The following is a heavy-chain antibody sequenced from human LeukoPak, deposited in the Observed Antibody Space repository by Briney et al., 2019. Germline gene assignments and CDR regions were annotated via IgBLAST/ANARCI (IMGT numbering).Heavy chain of an antibody. J-gene: IGHJ6*03. CDR3: AFIAAAASIYYYYMDV. CDR1: GFTFSSYG. D-gene: IGHD6-13*01. V-gene: IGHV3-30*06. Sequence: GGSLRLSCAASGFTFSSYGMHWVRQAPGKGLEWVAVISYDGSNKYYADSVKGRFTISRDNSKNTLYLQMNSLRAEDTAVYYCAFIAAAASIYYYYMDVWGKGTTVTVSS. CDR2: ISYDGSNK.